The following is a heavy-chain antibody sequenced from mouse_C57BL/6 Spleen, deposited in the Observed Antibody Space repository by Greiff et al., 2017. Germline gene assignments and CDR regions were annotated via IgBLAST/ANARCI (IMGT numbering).Heavy chain of an antibody. CDR3: ARWGSNYPEDY. CDR2: IYPGDGDT. J-gene: IGHJ4*01. D-gene: IGHD2-5*01. V-gene: IGHV1-80*01. Sequence: VKLQQSGAELVKPGASVKISCKASGYAFSSYWMNWVKQRPGKGLEWIGQIYPGDGDTNYNGKFKGKATLTADKSSSTAYMQLSSLTSEDSAVYFCARWGSNYPEDYWGQGTSVTVSS. CDR1: GYAFSSYW.